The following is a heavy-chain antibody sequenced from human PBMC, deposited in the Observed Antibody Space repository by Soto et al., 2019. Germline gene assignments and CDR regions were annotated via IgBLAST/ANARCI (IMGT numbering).Heavy chain of an antibody. CDR3: AKDARIGGAGPSDY. V-gene: IGHV3-30*18. Sequence: SLILSCATSGFSVSSFDLHWVRIGRGTGREWVAVLSYDGRNNYYAASVKGSFTISSDNSKNSLYLQMNSLRAADRAVYSCAKDARIGGAGPSDYRGQGPMVT. CDR1: GFSVSSFD. J-gene: IGHJ4*02. CDR2: LSYDGRNN. D-gene: IGHD6-19*01.